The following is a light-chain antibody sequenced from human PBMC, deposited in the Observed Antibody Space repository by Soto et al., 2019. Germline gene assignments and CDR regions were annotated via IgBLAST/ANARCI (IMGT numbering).Light chain of an antibody. CDR2: SNS. CDR3: ASWDDSLNGPV. J-gene: IGLJ3*02. CDR1: RFNIGRNT. Sequence: QSVLTQPPSASGTPGQRVTISCSGSRFNIGRNTVNWYQQLPGTAPKLLIHSNSQRPSGVPDRLSGSKSGTSASLAISGLQSEDEDDYYCASWDDSLNGPVFGGGTKLTVL. V-gene: IGLV1-44*01.